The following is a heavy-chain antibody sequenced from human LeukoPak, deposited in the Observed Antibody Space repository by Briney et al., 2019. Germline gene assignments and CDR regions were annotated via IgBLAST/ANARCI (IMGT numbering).Heavy chain of an antibody. CDR1: GYTFTSYY. J-gene: IGHJ4*02. D-gene: IGHD4-23*01. V-gene: IGHV1-46*01. CDR2: INPSGGST. Sequence: ASVKVSCKASGYTFTSYYMHWVRQAPGQGLEWMGIINPSGGSTSYAQKFQGRATMTRDMSTSTVYMELSSLRSEDTAVYYCARSIEAVGGYLDYWGQGTLVTVSS. CDR3: ARSIEAVGGYLDY.